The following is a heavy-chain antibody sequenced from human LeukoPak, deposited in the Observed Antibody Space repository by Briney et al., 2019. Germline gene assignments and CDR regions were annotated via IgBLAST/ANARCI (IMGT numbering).Heavy chain of an antibody. CDR2: IIPMLGIA. CDR3: ARDRGIAEADSFDP. Sequence: GASVKVSCKASGGTFSSYGISWVRQAPGQGLEWMGRIIPMLGIANYAQKFQGRVTMTSDTSTSTAYMELRSLRSDDTAVYYCARDRGIAEADSFDPWGQGTLVTVSS. J-gene: IGHJ5*02. V-gene: IGHV1-69*04. CDR1: GGTFSSYG. D-gene: IGHD6-13*01.